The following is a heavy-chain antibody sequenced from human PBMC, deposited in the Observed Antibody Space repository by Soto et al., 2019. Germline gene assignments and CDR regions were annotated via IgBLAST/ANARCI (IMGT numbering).Heavy chain of an antibody. V-gene: IGHV3-21*01. CDR2: ISSSSSYI. J-gene: IGHJ4*02. CDR1: GFTFSSYS. Sequence: GSLRLSCAASGFTFSSYSMNLVRQAPGKGLEWVSSISSSSSYIYYADSVKGRFTISRDNAKNSLYLQMNSLRAEDTAVYYCARDDYGDYVYAYWGQGTLVTVSS. CDR3: ARDDYGDYVYAY. D-gene: IGHD4-17*01.